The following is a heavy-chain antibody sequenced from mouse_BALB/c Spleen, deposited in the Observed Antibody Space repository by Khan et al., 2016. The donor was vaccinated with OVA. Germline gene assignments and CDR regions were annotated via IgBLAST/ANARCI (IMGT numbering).Heavy chain of an antibody. V-gene: IGHV14-3*02. CDR2: IAPANGNT. Sequence: VQLKQSGAELVKPGASVKLSCTASGFTIKDTYLHWVKQRPGQGLEWIGGIAPANGNTHYDPKLQDKATLTRDTSSNTSYLQLNSLTSEDTAVYYCARPAWDPRGFEVWGAGTTVTVS. J-gene: IGHJ1*01. CDR1: GFTIKDTY. CDR3: ARPAWDPRGFEV. D-gene: IGHD4-1*01.